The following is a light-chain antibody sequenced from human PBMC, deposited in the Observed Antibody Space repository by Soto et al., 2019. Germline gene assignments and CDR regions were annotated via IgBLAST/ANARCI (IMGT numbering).Light chain of an antibody. Sequence: EIAMTQSPATLSVSPGETATLSFRTSLSVNSDLAWYQQNPGQAPRLLIYAASTRATGIPPRFSGSGSGTEFTLTISSLQAEDLAVYYCQQYSNWPPITFGQGTRLEIK. CDR1: LSVNSD. V-gene: IGKV3-15*01. J-gene: IGKJ5*01. CDR2: AAS. CDR3: QQYSNWPPIT.